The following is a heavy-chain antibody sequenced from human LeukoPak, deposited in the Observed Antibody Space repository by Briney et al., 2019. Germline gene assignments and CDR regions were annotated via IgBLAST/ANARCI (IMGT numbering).Heavy chain of an antibody. D-gene: IGHD3-22*01. V-gene: IGHV1-18*01. CDR1: GYTFTIYG. J-gene: IGHJ4*02. Sequence: ASVKVSWKASGYTFTIYGISWVRQAPGQGLEWLGWISAYNGNTNYAQKLQGRVTMTTDMSTSTAYMELRILTSDHTAVYYCARGRYYYDSSGSGEPFDYWGQGTLVTVSS. CDR3: ARGRYYYDSSGSGEPFDY. CDR2: ISAYNGNT.